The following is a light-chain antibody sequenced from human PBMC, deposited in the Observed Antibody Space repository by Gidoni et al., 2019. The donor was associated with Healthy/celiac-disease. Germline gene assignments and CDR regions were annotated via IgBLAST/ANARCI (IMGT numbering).Light chain of an antibody. Sequence: EIVFTQSPDTLSLSPGVRATLSCTASQSFSSYLAWYQQKPGQAPRLLIYDASNRATGIPARFSGSGSGTDFTLTSSSLEPEDFAVYYCQQRSNWPPGLTFGGGTKVGIK. CDR1: QSFSSY. CDR2: DAS. J-gene: IGKJ4*01. CDR3: QQRSNWPPGLT. V-gene: IGKV3-11*01.